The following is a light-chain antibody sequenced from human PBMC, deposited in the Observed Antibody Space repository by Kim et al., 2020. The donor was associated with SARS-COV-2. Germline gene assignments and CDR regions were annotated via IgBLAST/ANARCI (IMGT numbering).Light chain of an antibody. J-gene: IGKJ1*01. V-gene: IGKV3-15*01. CDR2: GAS. CDR1: QAVAYN. CDR3: QQYHNWPPGT. Sequence: EIVMTQSPATLSVSPGEGATLSCRASQAVAYNLAWYQQKPGQAPRLLISGASTRATGIPARFSGSGSGTEFTLTISSLQSEDSAVYYCQQYHNWPPGTFGQGTQVDIK.